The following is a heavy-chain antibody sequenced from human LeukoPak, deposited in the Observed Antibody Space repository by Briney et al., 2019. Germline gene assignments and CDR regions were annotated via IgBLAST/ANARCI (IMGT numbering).Heavy chain of an antibody. J-gene: IGHJ4*02. D-gene: IGHD5-24*01. CDR2: IYTSGST. CDR1: GGSTSSYY. V-gene: IGHV4-4*07. Sequence: SETLSLTCTVSGGSTSSYYWSWIRQHAGKGLEWIGRIYTSGSTNYNPSLKSRVTISVDKSKNQFSLKLSSVTAADTAVYYCARGSRDGYNWVNFDYWGQGTLVTVSS. CDR3: ARGSRDGYNWVNFDY.